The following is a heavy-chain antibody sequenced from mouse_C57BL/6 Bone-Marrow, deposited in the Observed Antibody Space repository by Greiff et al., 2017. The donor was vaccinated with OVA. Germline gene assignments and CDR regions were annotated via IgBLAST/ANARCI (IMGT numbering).Heavy chain of an antibody. V-gene: IGHV5-12*01. Sequence: EVQLQESGGGLVQPGGSLKLSCAASGFTFSDYYMYWVRQTPEKRLEWVAYISNGGGSTYYPDTVKGRFTLSRDNAKNTLYLQMSRLKSEDTAMYYGARHVDSNLDYWGQGTTLTVSS. CDR1: GFTFSDYY. D-gene: IGHD2-5*01. CDR2: ISNGGGST. J-gene: IGHJ2*01. CDR3: ARHVDSNLDY.